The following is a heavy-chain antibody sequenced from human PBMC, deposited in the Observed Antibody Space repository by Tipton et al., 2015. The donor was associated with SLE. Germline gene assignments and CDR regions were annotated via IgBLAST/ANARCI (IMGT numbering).Heavy chain of an antibody. Sequence: TLSLTCTVSGGSISSYYWSWIRQPPGKGLEWIGYIYYSGSTNYNPSLKSRVTISVDTSKNQFSLKLSSVTAADTAVYYCARHYDSLTPFDYWGRGTLVTVSS. CDR1: GGSISSYY. V-gene: IGHV4-59*08. CDR3: ARHYDSLTPFDY. CDR2: IYYSGST. D-gene: IGHD3-22*01. J-gene: IGHJ4*02.